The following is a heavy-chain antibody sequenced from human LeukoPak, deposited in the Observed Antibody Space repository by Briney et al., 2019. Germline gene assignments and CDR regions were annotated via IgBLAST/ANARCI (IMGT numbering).Heavy chain of an antibody. D-gene: IGHD3-16*01. V-gene: IGHV1-69*13. CDR2: IIPIFGTA. Sequence: ASVKVSCKASGGTFSSYAISWVRQAPGQGLEWMGGIIPIFGTANYAQKFQGRVTITADESTSTAYMELSSLRSEDTAVYYCTTEHLIYYMDVWGKGTTVTVSS. CDR3: TTEHLIYYMDV. J-gene: IGHJ6*03. CDR1: GGTFSSYA.